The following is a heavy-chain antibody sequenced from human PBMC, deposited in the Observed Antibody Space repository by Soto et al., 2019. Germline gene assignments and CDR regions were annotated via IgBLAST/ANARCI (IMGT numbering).Heavy chain of an antibody. CDR2: IYWDDDK. J-gene: IGHJ4*02. CDR3: PHLMIYSLDY. D-gene: IGHD2-8*01. Sequence: QITLKESGPTLVKPTQTLTLTCTFSGFSLSTSGVGVGWIRQPPGKALEWLALIYWDDDKRYSPSLKSRLTIPKAPPQNQVVITMPKMHPVATPTYSCPHLMIYSLDYGGQETLVTLSS. CDR1: GFSLSTSGVG. V-gene: IGHV2-5*02.